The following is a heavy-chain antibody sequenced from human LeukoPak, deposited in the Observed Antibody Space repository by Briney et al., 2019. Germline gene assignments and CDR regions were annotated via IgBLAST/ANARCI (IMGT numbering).Heavy chain of an antibody. CDR1: GLRFGSFW. V-gene: IGHV3-7*01. CDR3: ATERDGRFFDY. Sequence: PGGSLRLSCAVSGLRFGSFWMSWVRQAPGKGLEWVANINQDGREKYFVDSVRGRFTISRDNSKNSLHLQMNTLRAEDTAVYYCATERDGRFFDYWGQGTLVTVSS. D-gene: IGHD5-24*01. CDR2: INQDGREK. J-gene: IGHJ4*02.